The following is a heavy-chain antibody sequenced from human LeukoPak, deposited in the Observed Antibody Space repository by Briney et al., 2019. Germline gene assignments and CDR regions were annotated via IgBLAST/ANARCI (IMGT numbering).Heavy chain of an antibody. Sequence: SETLSLTCTVSNGSISSYYWSWIRQPPGKGLEWIGEINHSGSTNYNPSLKSRVTISVDTSKNQFSLKLSSVTAADTAVYYCARGPRDILTGYYRGNPFDYWGQGTLVTVSS. CDR1: NGSISSYY. V-gene: IGHV4-34*01. J-gene: IGHJ4*02. D-gene: IGHD3-9*01. CDR3: ARGPRDILTGYYRGNPFDY. CDR2: INHSGST.